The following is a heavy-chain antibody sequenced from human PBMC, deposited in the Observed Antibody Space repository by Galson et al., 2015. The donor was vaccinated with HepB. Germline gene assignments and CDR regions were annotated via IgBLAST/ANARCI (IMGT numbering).Heavy chain of an antibody. J-gene: IGHJ4*02. V-gene: IGHV3-23*01. Sequence: SLRLSCAASGFTFSSYAMSWVRPAPGKGLEWVSAISGSGGSTYYADSVKGRFTISRDNSKNTLYLQMNSLRAEDTAVYYCAKEREGTMVRGVIGGFDYWGRGTLVTVSS. D-gene: IGHD3-10*01. CDR2: ISGSGGST. CDR3: AKEREGTMVRGVIGGFDY. CDR1: GFTFSSYA.